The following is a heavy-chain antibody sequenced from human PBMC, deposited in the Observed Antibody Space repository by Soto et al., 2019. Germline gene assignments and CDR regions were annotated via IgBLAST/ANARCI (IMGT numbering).Heavy chain of an antibody. CDR3: AMVDVYVTPSPQDV. Sequence: QVHLVQSGAEVKNPGASVKVSCKASGYSFTRYGIGWARQAPGQGLEWMGWINVYNGNTNYAQNLQGRLTLTTDTXXTTAYMEWRSLRSNDTAIYYCAMVDVYVTPSPQDVWGQGTTVTVSS. J-gene: IGHJ6*02. D-gene: IGHD3-16*01. CDR1: GYSFTRYG. CDR2: INVYNGNT. V-gene: IGHV1-18*01.